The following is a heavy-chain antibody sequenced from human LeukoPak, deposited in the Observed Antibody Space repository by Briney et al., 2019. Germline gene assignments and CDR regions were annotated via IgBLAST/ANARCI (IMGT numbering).Heavy chain of an antibody. Sequence: ASVKVSCKASGYTFTSYGISWVRQAPGQGLEWMGRIIPILGIANYAQKFQGRVTITADKSTSTAYMELSSLRSEDTAVYYCAREEPNPHYDILTGYYPTLYFDYWGQGTLVTVSS. CDR3: AREEPNPHYDILTGYYPTLYFDY. CDR1: GYTFTSYG. J-gene: IGHJ4*02. V-gene: IGHV1-69*04. CDR2: IIPILGIA. D-gene: IGHD3-9*01.